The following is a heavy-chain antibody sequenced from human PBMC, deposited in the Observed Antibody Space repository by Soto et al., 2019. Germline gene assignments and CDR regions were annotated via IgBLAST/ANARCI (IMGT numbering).Heavy chain of an antibody. J-gene: IGHJ3*02. CDR2: ISSSSSYI. CDR3: ARTYRGDLLSSGWYYRDAFDI. CDR1: GFTFSSYS. Sequence: EVQLVESGGGLVKPGGSLRLSCAASGFTFSSYSMNWVRQAPGKGLEWVSSISSSSSYIYYADSVKGRFTISRDNAKNSLYLQMNSLRAEDTAVYYCARTYRGDLLSSGWYYRDAFDIWGQGTMVTVSS. D-gene: IGHD6-19*01. V-gene: IGHV3-21*01.